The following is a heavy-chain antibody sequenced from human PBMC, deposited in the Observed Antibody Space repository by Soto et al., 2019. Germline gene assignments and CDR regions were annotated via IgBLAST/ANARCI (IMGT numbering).Heavy chain of an antibody. Sequence: AASLRVAGAARGEAFGGWSMSCVRQSPRKVQELLSAISGSCGSTYYADSVKGRVTISRANSKNTLYLRMSGLRSEDTAVYYCAKDLVTMIVVEDTDAFDIWGQGTMVTVSS. CDR2: ISGSCGST. CDR1: GEAFGGWS. CDR3: AKDLVTMIVVEDTDAFDI. J-gene: IGHJ3*02. D-gene: IGHD3-22*01. V-gene: IGHV3-23*01.